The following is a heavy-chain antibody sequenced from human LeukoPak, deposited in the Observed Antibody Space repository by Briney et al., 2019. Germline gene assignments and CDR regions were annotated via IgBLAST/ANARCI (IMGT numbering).Heavy chain of an antibody. Sequence: GGSLRLSCAASGFTFSSYEMNWVRQAPGKGLEWVSYISSSGSTIYYADSVKGRFTISRDNSKNTLYLQMNSLRAEDTAVYYCAKEPATGYSSGWYEGYWGQGTLVTVSS. J-gene: IGHJ4*02. D-gene: IGHD6-19*01. CDR1: GFTFSSYE. CDR3: AKEPATGYSSGWYEGY. CDR2: ISSSGSTI. V-gene: IGHV3-48*03.